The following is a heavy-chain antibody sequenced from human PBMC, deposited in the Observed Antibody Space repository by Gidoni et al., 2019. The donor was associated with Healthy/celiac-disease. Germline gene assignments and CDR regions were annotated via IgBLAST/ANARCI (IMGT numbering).Heavy chain of an antibody. D-gene: IGHD4-4*01. J-gene: IGHJ4*02. V-gene: IGHV3-23*01. CDR2: ISGSGGSK. CDR1: GFTFSSYA. CDR3: AKPRWLQCYFDY. Sequence: EVQLLESGGGLVQPGGSLRLSCAASGFTFSSYARSWVRRAAGKGLEWVSAISGSGGSKYYAVSVKGRFTISRENSKNTLYLQMNSLRAEDTAVYYCAKPRWLQCYFDYWGQGTLVTVSS.